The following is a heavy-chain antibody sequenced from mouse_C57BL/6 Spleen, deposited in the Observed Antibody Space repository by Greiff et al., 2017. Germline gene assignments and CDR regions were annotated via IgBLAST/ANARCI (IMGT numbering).Heavy chain of an antibody. CDR1: GFTFSSYA. V-gene: IGHV5-4*01. J-gene: IGHJ2*01. CDR2: ISDGGSYT. Sequence: EVQLVESGGGLVKPGGSLKLSCAASGFTFSSYAMSWVRQTPEKRLEWVATISDGGSYTYYPDNVKGRFTISRDNAKNNLYLQMSHLKSEDTAMYYCARGGDVDYWGQGTTLTVSS. D-gene: IGHD3-3*01. CDR3: ARGGDVDY.